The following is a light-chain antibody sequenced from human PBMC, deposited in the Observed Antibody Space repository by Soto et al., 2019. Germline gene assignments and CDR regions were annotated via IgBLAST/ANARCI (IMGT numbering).Light chain of an antibody. V-gene: IGKV3-20*01. Sequence: EIVLTQSTGTLSLSPGERATLSCRASQSVSSSYLAWYQQKPGQAPRLLIYVASSRATGIPDRFSGSGSGTDFTLTISRLEPEDFAVYYCQQYGSSPPYTFGQGTKLEIK. CDR1: QSVSSSY. J-gene: IGKJ2*01. CDR3: QQYGSSPPYT. CDR2: VAS.